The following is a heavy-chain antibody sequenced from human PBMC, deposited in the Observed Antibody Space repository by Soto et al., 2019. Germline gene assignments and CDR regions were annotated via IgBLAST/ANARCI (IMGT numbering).Heavy chain of an antibody. V-gene: IGHV1-2*04. D-gene: IGHD3-3*01. Sequence: WASVKVSCKASGYTFTGYYMHWVRQAPGQGLEWMGWINPNSGGTNYAQKFQGWVTMTRDTSISTAYMELSRLRSDDTAVYYCEREGEKTIFGVSRSHYYMDVWGKGTTVTVSS. CDR2: INPNSGGT. CDR1: GYTFTGYY. CDR3: EREGEKTIFGVSRSHYYMDV. J-gene: IGHJ6*03.